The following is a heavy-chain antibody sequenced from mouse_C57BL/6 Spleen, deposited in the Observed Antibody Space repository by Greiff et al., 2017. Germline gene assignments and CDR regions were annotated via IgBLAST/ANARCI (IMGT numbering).Heavy chain of an antibody. CDR2: IDPETGGT. J-gene: IGHJ3*01. CDR3: TRGYSCAY. Sequence: QVQLKQSGAELVRPGASVTLSCKASGYTFTDYEMHWVKQTPVHGLEWIGAIDPETGGTAYNQKFKGKAILTADKSSSTAYMELRSLTSEDSAVYYCTRGYSCAYGGQGTLVTVSA. V-gene: IGHV1-15*01. CDR1: GYTFTDYE.